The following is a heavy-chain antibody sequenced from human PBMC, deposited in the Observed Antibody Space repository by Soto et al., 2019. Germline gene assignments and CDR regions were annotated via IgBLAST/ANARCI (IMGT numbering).Heavy chain of an antibody. Sequence: PGGSLRLSCAASGFTFSSYWMGWVRQAPGKGLEWVANIKQDGSEKYYVDSVKGRFTISRDNAKNSLYLQMNSLRAEDTAVYYCARDGSPARKRAVRYYYYYGMDVWGQGTTVTVSS. V-gene: IGHV3-7*03. J-gene: IGHJ6*02. CDR2: IKQDGSEK. CDR1: GFTFSSYW. CDR3: ARDGSPARKRAVRYYYYYGMDV. D-gene: IGHD6-19*01.